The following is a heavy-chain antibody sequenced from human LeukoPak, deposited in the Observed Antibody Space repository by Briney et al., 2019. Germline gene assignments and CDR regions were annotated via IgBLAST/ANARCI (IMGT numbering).Heavy chain of an antibody. D-gene: IGHD4-17*01. CDR2: IYYSGST. CDR1: GGSISSYY. Sequence: PSETLSLTCTVSGGSISSYYWSWIRQPPGKGLEWIGYIYYSGSTYYNPSLKSRVTISVDTSRNQFSLKLSSVTAADTAVYYCARVTDGDYYNFDYWGQGTLVTVSS. J-gene: IGHJ4*02. CDR3: ARVTDGDYYNFDY. V-gene: IGHV4-59*12.